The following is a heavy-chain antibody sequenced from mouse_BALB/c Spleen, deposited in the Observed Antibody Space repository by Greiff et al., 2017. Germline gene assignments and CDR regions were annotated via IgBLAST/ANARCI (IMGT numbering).Heavy chain of an antibody. CDR1: GYAFSSPW. CDR3: TRKGYGPFAY. Sequence: VQLQESGPELVKPGASVKISCKASGYAFSSPWMNWVKQRPGQGLEWIGRIYPGDGDTNYNGKFKGKATLTADKSSSTAYMQLSSLTSVDSAVYYCTRKGYGPFAYWGQGTLVTVSA. J-gene: IGHJ3*01. CDR2: IYPGDGDT. D-gene: IGHD1-1*02. V-gene: IGHV1-82*01.